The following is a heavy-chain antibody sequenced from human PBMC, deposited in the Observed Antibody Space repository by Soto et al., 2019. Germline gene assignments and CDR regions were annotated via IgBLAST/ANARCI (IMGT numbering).Heavy chain of an antibody. CDR2: IVVGSGNT. CDR1: GFTFTSSA. Sequence: SVKVSCKASGFTFTSSAVQWVRQARGQRLEWIGWIVVGSGNTNYAQKFQERVTITRDMSTSTAYMELSSLRSEDTAVYYCAAAEYYDFWSVSFDPWGQGTLVTVSS. D-gene: IGHD3-3*01. V-gene: IGHV1-58*01. J-gene: IGHJ5*02. CDR3: AAAEYYDFWSVSFDP.